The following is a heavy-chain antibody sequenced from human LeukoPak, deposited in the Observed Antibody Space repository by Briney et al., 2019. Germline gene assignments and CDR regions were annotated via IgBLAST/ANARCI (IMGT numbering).Heavy chain of an antibody. CDR3: ARVPQSSSWYSYFDY. V-gene: IGHV4-61*02. CDR2: IYTSGST. Sequence: SETLSLTCTVSGGSISSGSYYWSWIRQPAGKGLEWIGRIYTSGSTNYNPSLKSRVTISVDTSKNQFSLKLSSVTAADTAVYYCARVPQSSSWYSYFDYWGQGTLVTVSS. J-gene: IGHJ4*02. D-gene: IGHD6-13*01. CDR1: GGSISSGSYY.